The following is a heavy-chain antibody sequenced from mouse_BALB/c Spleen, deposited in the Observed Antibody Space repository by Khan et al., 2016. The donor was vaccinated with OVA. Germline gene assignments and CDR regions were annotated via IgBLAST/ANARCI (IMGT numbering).Heavy chain of an antibody. J-gene: IGHJ4*01. CDR1: GYTFTNYG. Sequence: QIQLVQSGPELKKPGETVKISCKASGYTFTNYGMNWVKQAPGKGLKWMGWINTYTGEPTYADDFKGRFAISLETSASTAYLQINNLKNEDTATYFCAREGGYLYAMDYWGQGTSVTVSS. V-gene: IGHV9-3-1*01. CDR3: AREGGYLYAMDY. CDR2: INTYTGEP. D-gene: IGHD1-2*01.